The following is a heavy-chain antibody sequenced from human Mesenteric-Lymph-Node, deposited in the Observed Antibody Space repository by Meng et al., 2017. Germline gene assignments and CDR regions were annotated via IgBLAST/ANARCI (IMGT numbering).Heavy chain of an antibody. CDR2: ISTYNGNT. CDR3: AREADGATFDY. D-gene: IGHD1-26*01. V-gene: IGHV1-18*01. Sequence: QVQLGQAGAEGKKPGASVKVSCKASGYTFTSYGLSWVRQAPGQGLEWMGWISTYNGNTNYAQKLQGRVTMTTDTSTSTAYMELRSLRSDDTAVYYCAREADGATFDYWGQGTLVTVSS. CDR1: GYTFTSYG. J-gene: IGHJ4*02.